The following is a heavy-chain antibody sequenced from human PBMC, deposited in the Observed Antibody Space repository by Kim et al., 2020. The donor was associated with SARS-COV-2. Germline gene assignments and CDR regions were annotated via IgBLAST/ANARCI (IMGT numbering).Heavy chain of an antibody. J-gene: IGHJ4*02. CDR2: INHSGST. Sequence: SETLSLTCAVYGGSFSGYYWSWIRQPPGKGLEWIGEINHSGSTNYNPSLKSRVTISVDTSKNQFSLKLSSVTAADTAVYYCARGIKKTFEIGPRLDSWGQGTLVTVSS. V-gene: IGHV4-34*01. CDR1: GGSFSGYY. D-gene: IGHD3-10*01. CDR3: ARGIKKTFEIGPRLDS.